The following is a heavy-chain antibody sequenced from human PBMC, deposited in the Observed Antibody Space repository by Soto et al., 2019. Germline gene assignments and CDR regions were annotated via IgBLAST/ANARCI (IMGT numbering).Heavy chain of an antibody. D-gene: IGHD3-9*01. V-gene: IGHV3-23*01. CDR3: AKDGQKREVLRYFDWPVDY. CDR1: GFTFSSYA. Sequence: QPGGSLRLSCAASGFTFSSYAMSWVRQAPGKGLEWVSAISGSGGSTYYADSVKGRFTISRDNSKNTLYLQMNSLRAEDTAVYYCAKDGQKREVLRYFDWPVDYWGQGTLVTVSS. CDR2: ISGSGGST. J-gene: IGHJ4*02.